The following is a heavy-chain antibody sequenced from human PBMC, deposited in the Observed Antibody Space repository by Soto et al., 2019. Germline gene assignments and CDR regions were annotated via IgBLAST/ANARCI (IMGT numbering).Heavy chain of an antibody. D-gene: IGHD5-12*01. CDR1: SGSISSSNW. V-gene: IGHV4-4*02. J-gene: IGHJ5*02. CDR3: ARAVYSGYDTGWFDP. CDR2: IYHSGST. Sequence: QVQLQESGPGLVKPSGTLSLTCAVSSGSISSSNWWSWVRQPQGKGLEWIGEIYHSGSTNYNPSLKSRVTISVDKSKNQFSLKLSSVTAADTAVYYCARAVYSGYDTGWFDPWGQGTLVTVSS.